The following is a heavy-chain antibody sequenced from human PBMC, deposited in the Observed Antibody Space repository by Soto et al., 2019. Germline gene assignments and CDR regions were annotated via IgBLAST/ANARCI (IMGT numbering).Heavy chain of an antibody. CDR3: AREVLDIVSRGWYFDV. J-gene: IGHJ2*01. CDR1: GFTFSTYD. D-gene: IGHD5-12*01. CDR2: IGAGGDT. Sequence: EVQLVESGGGLVQPGGSLRLSCAASGFTFSTYDMHWVRQATGAGLEWVSAIGAGGDTYYPGSVRGRFTISRENAKNSLYLQMNSLRAGDTAVYYCAREVLDIVSRGWYFDVWGRGTLVTVSS. V-gene: IGHV3-13*01.